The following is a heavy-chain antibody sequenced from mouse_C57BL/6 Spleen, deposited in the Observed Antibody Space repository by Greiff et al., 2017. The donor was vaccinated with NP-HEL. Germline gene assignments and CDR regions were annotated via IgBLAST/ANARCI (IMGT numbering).Heavy chain of an antibody. Sequence: VQLKESGPGLVKPSQSLSLTCSVTGYSITSGYYWNWIRQFPGNKLEWMGYISYDGSNNYNPSLKNRISITRDTSKNQFFLKLNSVTTEDTATYDCARDEGTCFDYWGQGTTLTVSS. CDR3: ARDEGTCFDY. J-gene: IGHJ2*01. CDR2: ISYDGSN. CDR1: GYSITSGYY. D-gene: IGHD3-3*01. V-gene: IGHV3-6*01.